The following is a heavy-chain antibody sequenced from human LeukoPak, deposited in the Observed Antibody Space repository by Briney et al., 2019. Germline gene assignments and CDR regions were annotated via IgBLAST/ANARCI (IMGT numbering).Heavy chain of an antibody. J-gene: IGHJ4*02. D-gene: IGHD6-19*01. CDR2: IKSKTDGGTT. Sequence: GGSLRLSCAASGFTFSNAWMSWVRQAPGKGLEWVGRIKSKTDGGTTDYAAPVKGRFTISRDDSKNTLYLQMNSLRAEDTAVYYCARGRAVAGTGGSYWGQGTLVTVSS. CDR3: ARGRAVAGTGGSY. CDR1: GFTFSNAW. V-gene: IGHV3-15*01.